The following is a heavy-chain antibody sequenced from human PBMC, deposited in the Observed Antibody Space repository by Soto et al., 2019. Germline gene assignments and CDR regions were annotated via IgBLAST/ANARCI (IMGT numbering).Heavy chain of an antibody. J-gene: IGHJ3*02. V-gene: IGHV3-30*18. CDR2: ISYDGSNK. CDR1: GFTFSSYG. Sequence: PGESLKISCAASGFTFSSYGMHWVRQAPGKGLEWVAVISYDGSNKYYADSAKGRFTISRVNSKNTLYLQMNSLRAEDTAVYYCANVIENDYGRPVGAFEIWGQGTMVTVSS. D-gene: IGHD4-17*01. CDR3: ANVIENDYGRPVGAFEI.